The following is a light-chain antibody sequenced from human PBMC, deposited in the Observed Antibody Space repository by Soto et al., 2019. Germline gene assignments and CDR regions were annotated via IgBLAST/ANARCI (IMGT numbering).Light chain of an antibody. Sequence: QSALTQPASVSGSPGQSITISCTGTSRYASSNYVSWYVSWYQQHPGKVPKLMIYDDDDRPSGVSNRFSGSKSGNTASLTISGLQAEDEAGYYCSSYLSIRTVVFGGGTKLTVL. CDR2: DDD. CDR3: SSYLSIRTVV. J-gene: IGLJ2*01. V-gene: IGLV2-14*03. CDR1: SRYASSNYVSWY.